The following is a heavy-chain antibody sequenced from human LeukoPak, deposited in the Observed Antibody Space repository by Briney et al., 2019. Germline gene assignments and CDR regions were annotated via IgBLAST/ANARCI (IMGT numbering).Heavy chain of an antibody. CDR3: TKGQNGYNKPGEY. Sequence: GGSLRLSCAASRATFTSCAMNWVRQAPGKGLEWVSTISGSGANTYYADSVKGRFTISRDNSKDTLYLQMSSLKAEDTALYYCTKGQNGYNKPGEYWGQGALVTVSS. CDR2: ISGSGANT. D-gene: IGHD5-24*01. J-gene: IGHJ4*02. CDR1: RATFTSCA. V-gene: IGHV3-23*01.